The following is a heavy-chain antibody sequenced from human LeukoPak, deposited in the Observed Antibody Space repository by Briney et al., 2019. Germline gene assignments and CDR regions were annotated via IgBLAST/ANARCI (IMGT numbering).Heavy chain of an antibody. CDR2: IYYSGST. D-gene: IGHD5-24*01. Sequence: SETLSLTCTFSGGSISSSSYYWGWIRQPPGKGLEWIGSIYYSGSTYYNPSLKSRVTISVDTSKNQFSLKLSSVTAADTAVYYCARHGVEMAIEGYFDYWGQGTLVTVSS. CDR3: ARHGVEMAIEGYFDY. V-gene: IGHV4-39*01. J-gene: IGHJ4*02. CDR1: GGSISSSSYY.